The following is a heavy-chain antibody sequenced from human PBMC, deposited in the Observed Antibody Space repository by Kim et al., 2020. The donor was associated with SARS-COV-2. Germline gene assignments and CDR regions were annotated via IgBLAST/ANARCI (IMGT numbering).Heavy chain of an antibody. J-gene: IGHJ4*02. D-gene: IGHD3-10*01. CDR2: ISSSSSYI. V-gene: IGHV3-21*01. Sequence: GGSLRLSCAASGFTFSSYSMNWVRQAPGKGLEWVSSISSSSSYIYYADSVKGRFTISRDNAKNSLYLQMNSLRAEDTAVYYCARDLVRGATPSFGYWGQGTLVTVSS. CDR1: GFTFSSYS. CDR3: ARDLVRGATPSFGY.